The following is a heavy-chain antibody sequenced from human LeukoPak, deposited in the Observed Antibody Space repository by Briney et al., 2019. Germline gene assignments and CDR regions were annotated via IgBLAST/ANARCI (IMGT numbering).Heavy chain of an antibody. CDR1: GYTFTSYG. Sequence: GASVKVSCKASGYTFTSYGISWVRQAPGQGLEWMGWISAYNGNTNYAQKLQGRVTTTTDTSTSTAYMELRSLRPDDTAVYYCARDCRGTSCYSYYWGQGTLVTVSS. CDR2: ISAYNGNT. J-gene: IGHJ4*02. CDR3: ARDCRGTSCYSYY. D-gene: IGHD2-2*01. V-gene: IGHV1-18*01.